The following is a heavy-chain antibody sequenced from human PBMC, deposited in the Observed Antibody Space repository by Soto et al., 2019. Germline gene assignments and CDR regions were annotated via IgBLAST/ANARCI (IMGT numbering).Heavy chain of an antibody. CDR1: GGAISSGGYY. D-gene: IGHD6-25*01. CDR3: ARDVSARDAVDI. V-gene: IGHV4-31*03. Sequence: QVQLQESGPGLVKPSQTLSLTCTVSGGAISSGGYYWSWIRQNPGKGLEWIGYIYYSGTTNYNPSLKSRLTISGDTSKNQFSLKRNSMTAADTAVYYCARDVSARDAVDIWGQRTRVNVSS. CDR2: IYYSGTT. J-gene: IGHJ3*02.